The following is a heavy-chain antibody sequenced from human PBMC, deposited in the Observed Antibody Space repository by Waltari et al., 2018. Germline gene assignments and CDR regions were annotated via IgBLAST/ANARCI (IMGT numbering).Heavy chain of an antibody. CDR3: AREPAAPRDYYYMDV. CDR1: GGSISSYY. J-gene: IGHJ6*03. V-gene: IGHV4-4*07. D-gene: IGHD2-2*01. CDR2: IDTSGST. Sequence: QVQLQESGPGLVKPSETLSLTCTVSGGSISSYYWSWIRQPAGKGLEWIGRIDTSGSTNYNPSLKSRVTMSVDTSKNQFSLKLSSVTAADTAVYYCAREPAAPRDYYYMDVWGKGTTVTISS.